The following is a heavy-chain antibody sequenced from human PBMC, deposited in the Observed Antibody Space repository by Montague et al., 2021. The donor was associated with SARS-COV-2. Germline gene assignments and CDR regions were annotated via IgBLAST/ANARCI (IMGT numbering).Heavy chain of an antibody. D-gene: IGHD2-8*01. CDR3: ATITLGYCTNGVCQPPDY. CDR2: IYYSGST. J-gene: IGHJ4*02. Sequence: SETLSLTCTVSGGSISSSSYYWGWIRKPPGKGLEWIGSIYYSGSTYYNPSLESRVTISVDTSKNQFSLKLSSVTAADTAVYYCATITLGYCTNGVCQPPDYWGQGTLVTVSS. CDR1: GGSISSSSYY. V-gene: IGHV4-39*01.